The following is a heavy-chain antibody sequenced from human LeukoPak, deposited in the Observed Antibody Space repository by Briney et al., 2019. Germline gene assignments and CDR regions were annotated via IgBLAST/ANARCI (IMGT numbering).Heavy chain of an antibody. CDR2: INPNSGDT. CDR1: GYTFTGYY. D-gene: IGHD3-3*01. Sequence: ASVKVSCKASGYTFTGYYMHWVRQAPGQGLEWMGWINPNSGDTNYAQKFQGRVTMTRDTSISTAYMELSRLRSDDTAVYYCARVRFLEWSNDAFDIWGQGTMVTVSS. CDR3: ARVRFLEWSNDAFDI. V-gene: IGHV1-2*02. J-gene: IGHJ3*02.